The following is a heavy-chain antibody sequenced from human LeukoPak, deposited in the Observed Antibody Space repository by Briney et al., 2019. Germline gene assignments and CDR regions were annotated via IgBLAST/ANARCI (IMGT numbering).Heavy chain of an antibody. CDR3: ARTYYFGSGSYHFDY. V-gene: IGHV4-59*08. CDR2: IFSSGST. CDR1: GGSISSYY. J-gene: IGHJ4*02. Sequence: PSETLSLTCTVSGGSISSYYWSWIRQPPGKGLEWIGYIFSSGSTNYNPSLKSRVTISVDTSKHQFSLKLTSVTAADTAVYYCARTYYFGSGSYHFDYWGQGTLVTVSS. D-gene: IGHD3-10*01.